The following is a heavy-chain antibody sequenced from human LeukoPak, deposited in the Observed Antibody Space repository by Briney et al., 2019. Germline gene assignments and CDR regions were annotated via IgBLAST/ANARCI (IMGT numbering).Heavy chain of an antibody. V-gene: IGHV3-30*04. CDR3: ARDSGGYDYGYYFDY. CDR2: ISYDGSNK. CDR1: GFTFSSYA. J-gene: IGHJ4*02. D-gene: IGHD5-12*01. Sequence: PGGSLRLSCAASGFTFSSYAMHWDRQAPGKGLEWVAVISYDGSNKYYADSVKGRFTISRDNSKNTLYLQMNSLRAEGTAVYYCARDSGGYDYGYYFDYWGQGTLVTVSS.